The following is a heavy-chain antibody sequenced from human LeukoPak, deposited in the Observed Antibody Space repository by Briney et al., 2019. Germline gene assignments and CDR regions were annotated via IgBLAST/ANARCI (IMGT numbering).Heavy chain of an antibody. D-gene: IGHD1-26*01. J-gene: IGHJ4*02. Sequence: GESLKISCQASGYGFIGYWIGWVRQMPGKGLEWMGIIYPGDSHTIYSPSFQGQVTISADKSTNTAYLQWNSLRASDTAMYYCARSQSSGSYWDYWGQGTLVTVSS. CDR1: GYGFIGYW. CDR3: ARSQSSGSYWDY. V-gene: IGHV5-51*01. CDR2: IYPGDSHT.